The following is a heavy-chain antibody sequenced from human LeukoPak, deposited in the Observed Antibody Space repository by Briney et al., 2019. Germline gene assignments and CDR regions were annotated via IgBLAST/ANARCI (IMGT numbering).Heavy chain of an antibody. D-gene: IGHD3-3*01. CDR2: ISSSGSTK. CDR1: GFTFSDYY. V-gene: IGHV3-11*01. CDR3: ARVFRSGYLIDY. J-gene: IGHJ4*02. Sequence: GGSLRLSCTAPGFTFSDYYMSWIRQAPGKGLEWVSYISSSGSTKYYADSVKGRFTISRDNAKNSLYLQMNSLRAEDTAVYYCARVFRSGYLIDYWGQGTLVTVSS.